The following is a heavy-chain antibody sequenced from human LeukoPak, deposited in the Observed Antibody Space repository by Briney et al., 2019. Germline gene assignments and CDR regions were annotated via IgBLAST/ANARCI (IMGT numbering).Heavy chain of an antibody. CDR3: AKGGEIFGVAVLNYYYGMDV. D-gene: IGHD3-3*01. V-gene: IGHV3-23*01. CDR2: ISGSGSST. CDR1: GFTFSSYA. J-gene: IGHJ6*02. Sequence: GGSLRLSCAASGFTFSSYAMSWVRQAPGKGLEWVSAISGSGSSTYYADSVKGRFTISRDNSKNTPYLQMNSLRAEDTAVYYCAKGGEIFGVAVLNYYYGMDVWGQGTTVTVSS.